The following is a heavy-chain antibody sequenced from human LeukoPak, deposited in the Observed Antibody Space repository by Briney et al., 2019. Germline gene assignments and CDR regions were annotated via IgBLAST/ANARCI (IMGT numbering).Heavy chain of an antibody. CDR2: ISSSSSYI. D-gene: IGHD3-10*02. Sequence: KTGGSLRLSCAASGFTFSSYSMNWVRQAPGKGLEWVSSISSSSSYIYCADSVKGRFTISRDNAKNSLYLQMNSLRAEDTAVYYCAKLGITMIGGVWGKGTTVTISS. CDR3: AKLGITMIGGV. CDR1: GFTFSSYS. J-gene: IGHJ6*04. V-gene: IGHV3-21*01.